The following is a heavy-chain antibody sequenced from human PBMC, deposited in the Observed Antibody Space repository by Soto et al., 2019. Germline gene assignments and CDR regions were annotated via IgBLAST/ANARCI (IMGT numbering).Heavy chain of an antibody. Sequence: ASVKVSCKASGYIFTAYSMHWVRQAPGQGLEWMGVVNPSGGSTNYAQKFQGRITMTRDPSTSTVYMDLSSLTSEDTAVYYCAREENCSDGICYSEYFQRWGQGTLVTVSS. J-gene: IGHJ1*01. V-gene: IGHV1-46*01. CDR2: VNPSGGST. CDR3: AREENCSDGICYSEYFQR. D-gene: IGHD2-15*01. CDR1: GYIFTAYS.